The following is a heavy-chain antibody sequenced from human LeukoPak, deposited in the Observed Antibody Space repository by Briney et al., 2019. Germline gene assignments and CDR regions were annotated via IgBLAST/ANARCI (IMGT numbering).Heavy chain of an antibody. V-gene: IGHV1-18*01. D-gene: IGHD6-19*01. CDR3: ARDRDSSGWYLYFDY. J-gene: IGHJ4*02. CDR1: GYTFTSYG. CDR2: ISAYNGNT. Sequence: GASVKVSRKASGYTFTSYGISWVRQAPGQGLEWMGWISAYNGNTNYAQKLQGRVTMTTDTSTSTAYMELRSLRSDDTAVYYCARDRDSSGWYLYFDYWGQGTLVTVSS.